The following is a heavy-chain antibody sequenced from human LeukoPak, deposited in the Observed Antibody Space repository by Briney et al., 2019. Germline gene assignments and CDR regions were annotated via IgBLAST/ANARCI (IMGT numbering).Heavy chain of an antibody. V-gene: IGHV3-48*03. CDR3: ATSRGSSYGYRALELPPSPVD. D-gene: IGHD5-18*01. Sequence: GGSPRLSCAASGFTFSSYEMNWVRQAPGKGLEWVSYISSSGSTIYYADSVKGRFTISRDNAKNSLYLQMKSLRAEDTAVYYCATSRGSSYGYRALELPPSPVDWGQGTLVTVSS. CDR2: ISSSGSTI. J-gene: IGHJ4*02. CDR1: GFTFSSYE.